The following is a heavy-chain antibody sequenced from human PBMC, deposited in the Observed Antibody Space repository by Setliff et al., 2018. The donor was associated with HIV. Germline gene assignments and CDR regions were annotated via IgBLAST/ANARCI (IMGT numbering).Heavy chain of an antibody. V-gene: IGHV3-11*06. D-gene: IGHD3-22*01. CDR1: GFTFSDYY. CDR2: IDYRTNIA. Sequence: PGGSLRLSCAASGFTFSDYYMSWIRQAPGKGLEWVGDIDYRTNIASYADAVRGRFTISRDNADNSLFLQMNGLRAEDTALYFCARGSWAGYESGGYYHFDFWGQGTLVTVSS. CDR3: ARGSWAGYESGGYYHFDF. J-gene: IGHJ4*02.